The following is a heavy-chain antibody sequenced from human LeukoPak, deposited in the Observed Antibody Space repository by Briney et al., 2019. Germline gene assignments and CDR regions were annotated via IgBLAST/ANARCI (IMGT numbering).Heavy chain of an antibody. Sequence: PSQTLSLTCTVSGGSISSYYWTWIRQPAGKGLEYLGRIHASGNTYYNPSLNSRVAISIDTSNNQFSLKVSSVAAADTAVYYCARDWGYGYYFYYYLDVWGKGTTVTVSS. J-gene: IGHJ6*03. CDR2: IHASGNT. CDR1: GGSISSYY. CDR3: ARDWGYGYYFYYYLDV. V-gene: IGHV4-61*02. D-gene: IGHD5-18*01.